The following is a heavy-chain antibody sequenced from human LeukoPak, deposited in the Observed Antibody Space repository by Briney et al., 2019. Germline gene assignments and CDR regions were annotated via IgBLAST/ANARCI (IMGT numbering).Heavy chain of an antibody. CDR2: IRYDGSNK. Sequence: GGSLRLSCAASGFTFSSYGMHWVRQAPGKGLEWVAFIRYDGSNKYYADSVKGRFTISRDNSKNTLYPQMNSLRAEDTAVYYCAKDPDSSSWYYWFDPWGQGTLVTVSS. CDR3: AKDPDSSSWYYWFDP. D-gene: IGHD6-13*01. J-gene: IGHJ5*02. V-gene: IGHV3-30*02. CDR1: GFTFSSYG.